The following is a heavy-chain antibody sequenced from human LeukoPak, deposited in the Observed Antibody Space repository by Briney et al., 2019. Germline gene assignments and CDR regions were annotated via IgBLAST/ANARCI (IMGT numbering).Heavy chain of an antibody. Sequence: PSETLSLTCAVHGGSFSGYYWSWIRQPPGKGLEWIGEINHSGSTNYNPSLKSRVTISVDTSKNQFSLKLSSVTAADTAVYYCAREIHDYVWVSYRYNREYYFDYWGQGTLVTVSS. CDR1: GGSFSGYY. D-gene: IGHD3-16*02. CDR2: INHSGST. V-gene: IGHV4-34*01. CDR3: AREIHDYVWVSYRYNREYYFDY. J-gene: IGHJ4*02.